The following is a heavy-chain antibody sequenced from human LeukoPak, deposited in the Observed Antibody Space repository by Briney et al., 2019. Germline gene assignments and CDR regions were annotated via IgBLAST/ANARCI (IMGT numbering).Heavy chain of an antibody. CDR1: GGSISSGGYY. CDR3: ARAPRWNYGRLDY. Sequence: SETLSLTCTVSGGSISSGGYYWSWIRQHPGTGLEWIGYIYYSGSTYYNPSLKSRVTISVDTSKNQFSLKLSSVTAADTAVYYCARAPRWNYGRLDYWGQGTLVTVSS. CDR2: IYYSGST. V-gene: IGHV4-31*03. D-gene: IGHD1-7*01. J-gene: IGHJ4*02.